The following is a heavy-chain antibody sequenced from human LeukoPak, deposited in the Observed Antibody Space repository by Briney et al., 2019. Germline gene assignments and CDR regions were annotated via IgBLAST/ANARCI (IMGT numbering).Heavy chain of an antibody. J-gene: IGHJ4*02. CDR3: VKDTYSSSWAAFDY. CDR2: INSNGGNA. Sequence: PGGSLRLSCSASGFTSSTYAMHWVRQAPGKGLEYVSAINSNGGNAYYADSAKGRFTISRDNSKNTLYLQMASLRPEDTALYYCVKDTYSSSWAAFDYWGRGTLVTVSS. V-gene: IGHV3-64D*06. D-gene: IGHD6-13*01. CDR1: GFTSSTYA.